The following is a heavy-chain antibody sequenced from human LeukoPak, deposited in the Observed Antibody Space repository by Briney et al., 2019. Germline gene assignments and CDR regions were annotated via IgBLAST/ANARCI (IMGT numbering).Heavy chain of an antibody. V-gene: IGHV1-2*02. J-gene: IGHJ4*02. D-gene: IGHD2-21*02. Sequence: ASVKVSCKASGYTFTGYYMHWVRQAPGQGLEWMGWINPNSGGTNYAQKFQGRVTMTRDTSISTAYMELSRLRSDDTAVYYCARGRGHIVVVTDPFDYWGQGTLVTLSS. CDR3: ARGRGHIVVVTDPFDY. CDR1: GYTFTGYY. CDR2: INPNSGGT.